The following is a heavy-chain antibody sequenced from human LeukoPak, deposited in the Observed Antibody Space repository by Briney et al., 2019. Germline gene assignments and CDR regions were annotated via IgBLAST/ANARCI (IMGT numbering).Heavy chain of an antibody. CDR3: AKDPNSSRDY. J-gene: IGHJ4*02. D-gene: IGHD6-13*01. CDR1: GFTFSSYA. CDR2: IIGSGGST. V-gene: IGHV3-23*01. Sequence: GGSLRLSCAASGFTFSSYAVSWVRQAPGKGLEWVSAIIGSGGSTYYADSVKGRFTISRDNSKNTLYLQMNSLRAEDTAVYYCAKDPNSSRDYWGQGTMVTVSS.